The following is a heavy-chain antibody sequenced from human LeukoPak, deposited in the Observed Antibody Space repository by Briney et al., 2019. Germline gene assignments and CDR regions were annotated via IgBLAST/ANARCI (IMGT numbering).Heavy chain of an antibody. CDR3: ARSGIVGATTPISAFDI. Sequence: PGGSLRLSCAASGFTFSSYGMHWVRQAPGKGLEWVAFIRYDGSNKYYADSVKGRFTISRDNSKNTLYLQMNSLRAEDTAVYYCARSGIVGATTPISAFDIWGQGTMVTVSS. CDR1: GFTFSSYG. V-gene: IGHV3-33*08. D-gene: IGHD1-26*01. J-gene: IGHJ3*02. CDR2: IRYDGSNK.